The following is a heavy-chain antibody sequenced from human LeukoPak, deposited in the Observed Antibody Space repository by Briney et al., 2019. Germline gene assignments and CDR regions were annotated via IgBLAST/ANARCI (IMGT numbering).Heavy chain of an antibody. CDR2: IKHDGSEK. CDR3: ARNNGMDV. Sequence: GGSLRLSCAASGFTFTAYLMSWVRQAPGKGLEWVADIKHDGSEKYYVDSVKGRFTISRDNVKNSLFLQMNSLRAEDTALYHCARNNGMDVWGQGTTVIVSS. J-gene: IGHJ6*02. CDR1: GFTFTAYL. V-gene: IGHV3-7*03.